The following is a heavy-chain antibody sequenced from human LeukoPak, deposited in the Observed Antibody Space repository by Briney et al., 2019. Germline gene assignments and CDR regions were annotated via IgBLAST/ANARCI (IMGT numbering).Heavy chain of an antibody. CDR3: ARGLNYYDSSGYLYYFDY. CDR1: GFTFSNYW. CDR2: INSYGSST. V-gene: IGHV3-74*01. D-gene: IGHD3-22*01. Sequence: GGSLRLSCAASGFTFSNYWMHWVRQTPGKGLVWVSRINSYGSSTSYADSVKGRFTISRDNAKNSLYLQMNSLRAEDTAVYYCARGLNYYDSSGYLYYFDYWGQGTLVAVSS. J-gene: IGHJ4*02.